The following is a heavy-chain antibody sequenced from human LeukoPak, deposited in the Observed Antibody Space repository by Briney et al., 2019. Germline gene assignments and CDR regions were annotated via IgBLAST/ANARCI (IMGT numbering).Heavy chain of an antibody. CDR2: ISDPHSGSQT. CDR3: ARDPPYYYDSSGYGSAFDI. CDR1: GFXFSSYT. Sequence: GGSLRLSCAASGFXFSSYTMNWVRQALGQGLEWVSTISDPHSGSQTHYADSVKGRFTISRDDSQNTVYLQMDSLRAEDTAVYYCARDPPYYYDSSGYGSAFDIWGQGIMVTVSS. D-gene: IGHD3-22*01. V-gene: IGHV3-23*01. J-gene: IGHJ3*02.